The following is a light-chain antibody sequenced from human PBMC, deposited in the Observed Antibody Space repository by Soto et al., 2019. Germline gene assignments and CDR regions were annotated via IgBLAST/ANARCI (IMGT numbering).Light chain of an antibody. V-gene: IGLV2-14*01. J-gene: IGLJ1*01. CDR3: RTYTTTGSSI. CDR2: EVQ. Sequence: QSALTQPASVSGSPGQSITITCSGTTDDVGSTDSVSWYQHHPGEAPRLVIYEVQNRPSGVPGRFSGSKSVNTASLSLSGLQPEDEADYYCRTYTTTGSSIFGSGTKVTVL. CDR1: TDDVGSTDS.